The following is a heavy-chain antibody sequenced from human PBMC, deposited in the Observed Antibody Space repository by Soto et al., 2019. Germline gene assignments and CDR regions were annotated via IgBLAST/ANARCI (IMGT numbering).Heavy chain of an antibody. CDR3: AILFLHACDTSGFWIY. D-gene: IGHD3-22*01. V-gene: IGHV3-7*01. CDR2: INQDGSEK. J-gene: IGHJ4*02. CDR1: GFTFSKYW. Sequence: GGSLRLSCAASGFTFSKYWMSWVRRAPGKGLEWVADINQDGSEKYYVDSVKGRFTISRDNADNSLYLHMDSLRVEDTAVYYCAILFLHACDTSGFWIYWREAAPVTVSS.